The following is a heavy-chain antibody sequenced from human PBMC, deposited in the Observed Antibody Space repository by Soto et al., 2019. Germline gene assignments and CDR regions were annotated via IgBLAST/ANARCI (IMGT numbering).Heavy chain of an antibody. CDR2: IDTTGSTT. D-gene: IGHD4-4*01. J-gene: IGHJ6*02. V-gene: IGHV3-74*01. Sequence: EVQLVESGGGLVQPGGSLRLSCAASEFTFSTYWMHWVRQAPGKGLEWVARIDTTGSTTTYAGSVQGRFTISRDNAKNTLYLQMHSGRYEDTAVYYCASVSAAQYYYGMDAWGQGTTVTVSS. CDR3: ASVSAAQYYYGMDA. CDR1: EFTFSTYW.